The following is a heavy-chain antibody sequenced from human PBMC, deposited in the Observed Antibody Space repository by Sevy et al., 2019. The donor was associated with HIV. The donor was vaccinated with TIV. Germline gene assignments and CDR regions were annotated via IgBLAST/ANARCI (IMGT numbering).Heavy chain of an antibody. CDR2: IYYSGST. J-gene: IGHJ3*02. D-gene: IGHD4-17*01. CDR3: ARVYGDNVGAFDI. CDR1: GGSISSYY. Sequence: SETLSLTCTVSGGSISSYYWSWIRQPPGKGLEWIGYIYYSGSTKYNPSLKSRVTISVDTSKNQFSLKLSSVTAADTAVYYCARVYGDNVGAFDIWCQGTMVTVSS. V-gene: IGHV4-59*01.